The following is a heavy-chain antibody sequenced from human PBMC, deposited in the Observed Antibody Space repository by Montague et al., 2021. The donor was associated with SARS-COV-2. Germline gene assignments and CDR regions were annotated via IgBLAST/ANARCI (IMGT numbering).Heavy chain of an antibody. CDR2: IYHSGST. D-gene: IGHD5-18*01. CDR1: GGSISSSNW. Sequence: SETLSLTRAVSGGSISSSNWWSWVRPPPGKGLEWIGEIYHSGSTNYNPSLKSRVTISVDKSKSQFSLKLSSVTAADTAVYYCARQLWLRGAFDVWGQGTMVTVSS. J-gene: IGHJ3*01. V-gene: IGHV4-4*02. CDR3: ARQLWLRGAFDV.